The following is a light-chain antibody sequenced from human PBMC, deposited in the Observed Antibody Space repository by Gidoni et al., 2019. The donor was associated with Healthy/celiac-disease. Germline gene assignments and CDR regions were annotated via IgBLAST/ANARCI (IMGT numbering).Light chain of an antibody. CDR2: EVS. V-gene: IGLV2-23*02. J-gene: IGLJ3*02. CDR1: SSDVGSYNL. Sequence: QSALTQTASVSGSPGQSITISCTGTSSDVGSYNLVSWYQQHPGKALKLMIYEVSKRPSGVSKRFSGSKSGNTASRTISGLQAEDEADYYCCSYAGSSPVFGGGTKLTVL. CDR3: CSYAGSSPV.